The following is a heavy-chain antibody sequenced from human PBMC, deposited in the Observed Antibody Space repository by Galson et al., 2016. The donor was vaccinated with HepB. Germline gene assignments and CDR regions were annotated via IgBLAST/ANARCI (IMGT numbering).Heavy chain of an antibody. CDR2: IFSGGNT. V-gene: IGHV3-53*01. CDR3: AKLGGWSGSGYFQH. J-gene: IGHJ1*01. D-gene: IGHD6-19*01. CDR1: GFTVSSSY. Sequence: SLRLSCAASGFTVSSSYMSWVRQAPGKGLEWVSVIFSGGNTIYADSVKGRFTISRANFKNTLYLQMNSLRVDDTAVYYCAKLGGWSGSGYFQHWGQGTLVTVSS.